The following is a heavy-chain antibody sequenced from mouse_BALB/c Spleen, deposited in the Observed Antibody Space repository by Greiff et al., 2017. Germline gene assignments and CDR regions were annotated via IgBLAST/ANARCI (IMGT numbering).Heavy chain of an antibody. CDR3: TRDRDDYAFAY. D-gene: IGHD2-4*01. J-gene: IGHJ3*01. Sequence: EVKLVESGGGLVKPGGSLKLSCAASGFAFSSYDMSWVRQTPEKRLEWVATISSGGSYTYYPDSVKGRFTISRDNAKNTLYLQMSSLKSEDTAMYYCTRDRDDYAFAYWGQGTLVTVSA. V-gene: IGHV5-6-4*01. CDR1: GFAFSSYD. CDR2: ISSGGSYT.